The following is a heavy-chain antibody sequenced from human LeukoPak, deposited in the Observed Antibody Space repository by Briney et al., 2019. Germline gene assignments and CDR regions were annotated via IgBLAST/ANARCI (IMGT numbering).Heavy chain of an antibody. V-gene: IGHV3-11*01. D-gene: IGHD6-13*01. Sequence: GGSLRLSCAASGFTFSDYYMSWIRQAPGKGLEWVSYISSSGSTIYYADSVKGRFTISRDNAKNSLYLQMNSLRAEDTAVYYCARVFMHGSSWYDYWGQGTLVTVSS. CDR3: ARVFMHGSSWYDY. CDR1: GFTFSDYY. J-gene: IGHJ4*02. CDR2: ISSSGSTI.